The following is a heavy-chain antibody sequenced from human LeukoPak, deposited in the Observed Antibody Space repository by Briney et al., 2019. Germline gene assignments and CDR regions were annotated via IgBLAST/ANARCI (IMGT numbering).Heavy chain of an antibody. CDR2: FYQSGHT. D-gene: IGHD1-26*01. V-gene: IGHV4-38-2*02. J-gene: IGHJ5*02. Sequence: PSETLSLTCAVSGYSMNNGYYWGWVRQSPGKGLEWIGSFYQSGHTYYNPALKSRVAISSNTSKNQFYLRLTSVTAADTAVDYCGREKGNSWPGVGPKLFDPWGQGIVVTVSS. CDR1: GYSMNNGYY. CDR3: GREKGNSWPGVGPKLFDP.